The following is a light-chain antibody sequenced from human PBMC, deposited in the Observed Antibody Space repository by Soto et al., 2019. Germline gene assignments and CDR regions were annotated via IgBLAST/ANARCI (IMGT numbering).Light chain of an antibody. CDR3: QQRSNLIT. CDR1: QSVSSY. V-gene: IGKV3-11*01. Sequence: EMVLTQSPATLSLSPGERATLSCRASQSVSSYLAWYQQKHGQAPRLLIYDASNRATGIPARFSGSGSGTDFTLTISSREPEDFAVYYCQQRSNLITFGQGTRLEIK. J-gene: IGKJ5*01. CDR2: DAS.